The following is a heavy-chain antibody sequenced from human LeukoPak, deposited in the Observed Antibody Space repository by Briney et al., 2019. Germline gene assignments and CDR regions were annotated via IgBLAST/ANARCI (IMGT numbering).Heavy chain of an antibody. V-gene: IGHV3-7*05. J-gene: IGHJ4*02. CDR2: IKQDGSEE. CDR3: AREAGVRGYSSSWNNPYYFDH. CDR1: GFTVSTNC. D-gene: IGHD6-13*01. Sequence: GGSLRLSCAASGFTVSTNCMIWVRQAPGKGLEWVANIKQDGSEEYYVDSVKGRFTISRGNAKNSLYLQMNSLRAEDTAVYYCAREAGVRGYSSSWNNPYYFDHWGQGTLVTVSS.